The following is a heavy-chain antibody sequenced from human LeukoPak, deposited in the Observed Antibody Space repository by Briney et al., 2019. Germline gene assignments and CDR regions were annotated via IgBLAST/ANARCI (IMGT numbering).Heavy chain of an antibody. J-gene: IGHJ4*02. CDR1: GYTFTSYY. CDR2: INPSGGSA. D-gene: IGHD5-18*01. CDR3: ARMDMDPAMVTNFFDY. V-gene: IGHV1-46*01. Sequence: ASVKISCKASGYTFTSYYMHWVRQAPGQGLEWMGVINPSGGSARYAQKFQGKITMTKDTSTSTVYIGLSSLTSDDTAVYYCARMDMDPAMVTNFFDYWGQGTLVIVSS.